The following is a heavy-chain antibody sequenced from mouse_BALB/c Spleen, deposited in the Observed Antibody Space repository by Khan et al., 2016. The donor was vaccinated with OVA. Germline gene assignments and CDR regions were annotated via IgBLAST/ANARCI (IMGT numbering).Heavy chain of an antibody. Sequence: DVKLQESGPELVKPGASVKISCKTSGYTFTEYTMHWVKQSHGKSLECIGGINPNNGGTTYNQKFKGKATLTVDKSSSTAYMELRSLTSEDSAVXYCARDGAYYRYSWFAYWGQGTLVTVSA. CDR2: INPNNGGT. CDR1: GYTFTEYT. J-gene: IGHJ3*01. D-gene: IGHD2-14*01. V-gene: IGHV1-18*01. CDR3: ARDGAYYRYSWFAY.